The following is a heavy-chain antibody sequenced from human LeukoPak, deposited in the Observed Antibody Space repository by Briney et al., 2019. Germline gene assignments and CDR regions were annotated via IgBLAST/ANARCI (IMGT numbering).Heavy chain of an antibody. Sequence: GGSLRLSCAASGFTFSDYYMSWIRQAPGKGLEWVSYISSSGSTIYYADSVKGRFTISRDNAKNSLYLQMNSLRAEDTAVYYCARGYDFWSGYSRYFDYWGQGTLVTVSS. V-gene: IGHV3-11*04. CDR2: ISSSGSTI. D-gene: IGHD3-3*01. J-gene: IGHJ4*02. CDR1: GFTFSDYY. CDR3: ARGYDFWSGYSRYFDY.